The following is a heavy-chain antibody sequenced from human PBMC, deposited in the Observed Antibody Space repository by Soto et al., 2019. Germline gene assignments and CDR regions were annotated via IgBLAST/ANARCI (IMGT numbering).Heavy chain of an antibody. Sequence: QVQLVQSGAAVKKPGASVKVSCKASGYTFTSYGISWVRQAPGKGLEWMGWISAYNGNTNYAQKLQGRVTMTTDTSTSTAYMQLSSLTSYDTAVYYCSRDPGFMSDYWGQGTLVTFSS. CDR3: SRDPGFMSDY. CDR2: ISAYNGNT. J-gene: IGHJ4*02. V-gene: IGHV1-18*01. CDR1: GYTFTSYG. D-gene: IGHD3-9*01.